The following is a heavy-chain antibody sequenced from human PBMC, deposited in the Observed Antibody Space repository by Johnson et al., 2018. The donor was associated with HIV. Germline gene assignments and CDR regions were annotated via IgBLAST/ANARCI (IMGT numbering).Heavy chain of an antibody. CDR1: GFTFSSHW. CDR2: INSDGSST. Sequence: VQLVESGGGVVRPGGSLRLSCAASGFTFSSHWMHWVRQAPGKGLVWVSRINSDGSSTSYADSVKGRFLLSRDNAKNTLYLQMNILSGEDTAVYYCASGGSRYSGSYLSDAFDIWGQGTMVTVSS. CDR3: ASGGSRYSGSYLSDAFDI. D-gene: IGHD1-26*01. J-gene: IGHJ3*02. V-gene: IGHV3-74*02.